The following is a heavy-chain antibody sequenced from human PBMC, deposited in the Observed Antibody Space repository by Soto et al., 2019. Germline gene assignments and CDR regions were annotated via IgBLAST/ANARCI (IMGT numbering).Heavy chain of an antibody. CDR3: AKDQELGVLPLEGLTY. CDR2: ISASGGST. J-gene: IGHJ4*02. V-gene: IGHV3-23*01. Sequence: SLRLSCAASGFTFSSYAMSWVRQAPGKGLEWVSVISASGGSTYYADSVKGRFTISRDSSKNALYLQMNSLRAEDTALYYCAKDQELGVLPLEGLTYWGQGTLVTVSS. CDR1: GFTFSSYA. D-gene: IGHD3-3*01.